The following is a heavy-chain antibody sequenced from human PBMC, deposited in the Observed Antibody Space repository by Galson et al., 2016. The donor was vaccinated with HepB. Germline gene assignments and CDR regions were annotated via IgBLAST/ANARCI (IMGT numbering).Heavy chain of an antibody. D-gene: IGHD2-2*01. CDR2: ISRSGAST. Sequence: SLRLSCAASGFTFRNYGMTWVRQAPGKGLEVVSSISRSGASTDYADSVKGQFTISRDNSKNTLSLQMNSLTADDTAIYYCVQGSTAPAVWGKGTTVTVSS. V-gene: IGHV3-23*01. CDR1: GFTFRNYG. CDR3: VQGSTAPAV. J-gene: IGHJ6*04.